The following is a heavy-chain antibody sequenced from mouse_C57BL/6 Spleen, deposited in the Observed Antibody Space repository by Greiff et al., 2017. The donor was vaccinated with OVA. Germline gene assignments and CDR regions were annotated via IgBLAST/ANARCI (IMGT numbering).Heavy chain of an antibody. CDR1: GYAFSSSW. J-gene: IGHJ1*03. V-gene: IGHV1-82*01. CDR2: IYPGDGDT. Sequence: QVKLKESGPELVKPGASVKISCKASGYAFSSSWMNWVKQRPGKGLEWIGRIYPGDGDTNYNGKFTGKATLTADKSSSTAYMQLSSLTSEDSAVYFCARWGYGSTYWYFDVWGTGTTVTVSS. CDR3: ARWGYGSTYWYFDV. D-gene: IGHD1-1*01.